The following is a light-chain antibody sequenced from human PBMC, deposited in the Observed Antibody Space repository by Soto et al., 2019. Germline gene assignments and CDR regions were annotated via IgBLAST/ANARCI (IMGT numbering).Light chain of an antibody. V-gene: IGKV3-15*01. Sequence: EIVMTQSPATLSVSPGERATLSCRASQSVFSNFAWYQQKPGQAPRLLIYGVSTRATGVPVRFSGSGSGTEVTLTISSLQSEDFAVDYCQQYYTWPLTFGGGTKVEIK. CDR2: GVS. CDR3: QQYYTWPLT. CDR1: QSVFSN. J-gene: IGKJ4*01.